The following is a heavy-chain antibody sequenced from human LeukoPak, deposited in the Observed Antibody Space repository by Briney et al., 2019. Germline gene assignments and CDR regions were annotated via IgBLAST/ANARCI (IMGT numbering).Heavy chain of an antibody. CDR3: AGPGQLPLYYDSSGYSSYYYYYGMDV. CDR1: GYTFTSYG. J-gene: IGHJ6*02. D-gene: IGHD3-22*01. Sequence: ASVKVSCKASGYTFTSYGISWVRQAPGQGLEWMGWISAYNGNTNYAQKLQGRVTMTTDTSTSTAYMELRSLRSDDTAVYYCAGPGQLPLYYDSSGYSSYYYYYGMDVWGQGTTVTVSS. V-gene: IGHV1-18*01. CDR2: ISAYNGNT.